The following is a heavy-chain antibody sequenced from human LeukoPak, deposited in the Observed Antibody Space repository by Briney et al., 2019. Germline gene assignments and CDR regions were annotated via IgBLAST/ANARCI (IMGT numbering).Heavy chain of an antibody. CDR2: INHSGST. CDR1: GGSFSGYY. J-gene: IGHJ3*02. D-gene: IGHD5-12*01. CDR3: ARTLVAKDDAFDI. Sequence: PSETLSLTCAVYGGSFSGYYWSWIRQPPGKGLEWIGEINHSGSTNYNPSLKSRVTISVDTSKNQFSLKLSSVTAADTAVYYCARTLVAKDDAFDIWGQGTMVTVSS. V-gene: IGHV4-34*01.